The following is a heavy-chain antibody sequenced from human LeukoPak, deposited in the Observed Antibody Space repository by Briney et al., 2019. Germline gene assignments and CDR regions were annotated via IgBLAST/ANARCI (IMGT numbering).Heavy chain of an antibody. D-gene: IGHD3-3*01. CDR1: GFTVSSNY. CDR3: ASANPILLDYYYYYYMDV. CDR2: IDNSGTYI. V-gene: IGHV3-21*01. Sequence: GGSLRLSCAASGFTVSSNYMSWVRQAPGKGLEWVSSIDNSGTYIYYADSVKGRLTISRDNSKNSLYLQMNSLRAEDTAVYYCASANPILLDYYYYYYMDVWGKGTTVTVSS. J-gene: IGHJ6*03.